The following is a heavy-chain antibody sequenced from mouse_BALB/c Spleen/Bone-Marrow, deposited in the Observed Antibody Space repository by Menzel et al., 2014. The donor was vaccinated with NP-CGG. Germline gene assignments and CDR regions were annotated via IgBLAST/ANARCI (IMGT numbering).Heavy chain of an antibody. J-gene: IGHJ3*01. Sequence: QVQLQQPGAELVKPGASVKLSCKASGYTFTSYWMHWVKQRPGQGLEWIGEFNPSNGRTNYNEKFKSKATLTVDKSSSTAYMQLSSLTSEDSAVYYCARGGRYDERTWFAYWGQGTLVTVSA. D-gene: IGHD2-14*01. CDR1: GYTFTSYW. CDR2: FNPSNGRT. CDR3: ARGGRYDERTWFAY. V-gene: IGHV1S81*02.